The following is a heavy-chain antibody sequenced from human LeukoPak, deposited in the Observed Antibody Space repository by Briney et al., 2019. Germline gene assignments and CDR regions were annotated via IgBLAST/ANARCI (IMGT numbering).Heavy chain of an antibody. Sequence: PGGSLRLSCTASGFTFSSYSMNWIRQAPGKGLEWVSSISSSSGYIYHADSVKGRFTISRDNAKNSLYLQMNSLRAEDTAVYYCAREYSSSVSFDPWGQGTLVTVSS. CDR2: ISSSSGYI. CDR1: GFTFSSYS. J-gene: IGHJ5*02. CDR3: AREYSSSVSFDP. V-gene: IGHV3-21*01. D-gene: IGHD6-6*01.